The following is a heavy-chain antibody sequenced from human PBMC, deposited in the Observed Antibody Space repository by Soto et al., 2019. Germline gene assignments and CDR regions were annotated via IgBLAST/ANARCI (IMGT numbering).Heavy chain of an antibody. CDR2: IIPIFGTA. CDR3: ARDLLRGYTAMAMSPNYYYYGMDV. CDR1: GGTFSSYA. Sequence: SVKVSCKASGGTFSSYAISWVRQAPGQGLEWMGGIIPIFGTANYAQKFQGRVTITADKSTSTAYMELSSLRSEDTAVYYCARDLLRGYTAMAMSPNYYYYGMDVWG. D-gene: IGHD5-18*01. V-gene: IGHV1-69*06. J-gene: IGHJ6*02.